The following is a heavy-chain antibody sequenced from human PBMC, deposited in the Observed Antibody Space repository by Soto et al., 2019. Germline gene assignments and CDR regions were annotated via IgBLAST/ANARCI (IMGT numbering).Heavy chain of an antibody. J-gene: IGHJ5*02. CDR1: GGPIRSSSHY. CDR2: IDESGDS. CDR3: ARDAPAAGGGIDP. V-gene: IGHV4-39*07. Sequence: NPSETLSLTCTVSGGPIRSSSHYWGWIRQSPGTGLEWIGSIDESGDSYYNPSLKSRVTISVDTSKNQFSLKLSSVTAADTAVYYCARDAPAAGGGIDPWGQGTLVTVSS. D-gene: IGHD2-2*01.